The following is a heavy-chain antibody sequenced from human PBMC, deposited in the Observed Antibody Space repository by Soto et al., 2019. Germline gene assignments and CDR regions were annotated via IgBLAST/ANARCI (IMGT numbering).Heavy chain of an antibody. Sequence: EMQLVEFGGGLIQPGGSLRLSCAASGFTVSSNHMSWVRQAPGKGLEWVSVIFTGGTTDYADSVKGRLTMSRDISKNTVYLHMNNVIADCTAVYFCVNDFNEAFDPWGPGTPVTVSS. CDR2: IFTGGTT. CDR3: VNDFNEAFDP. V-gene: IGHV3-53*01. J-gene: IGHJ5*02. CDR1: GFTVSSNH. D-gene: IGHD1-1*01.